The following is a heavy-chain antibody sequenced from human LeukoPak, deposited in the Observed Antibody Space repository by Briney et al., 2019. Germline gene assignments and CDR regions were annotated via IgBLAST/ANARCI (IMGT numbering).Heavy chain of an antibody. CDR2: ISAYNGNT. Sequence: ASVKVSCKASGYTLMSYGISWVRQAPGQGLEWMGWISAYNGNTYYAQRLQGRVTMTTDTSTSTAYMELRSLRSDDTAVYYCARDWESVVVIANRFDPWGQGTLVTVSS. J-gene: IGHJ5*02. V-gene: IGHV1-18*01. CDR3: ARDWESVVVIANRFDP. D-gene: IGHD2-21*01. CDR1: GYTLMSYG.